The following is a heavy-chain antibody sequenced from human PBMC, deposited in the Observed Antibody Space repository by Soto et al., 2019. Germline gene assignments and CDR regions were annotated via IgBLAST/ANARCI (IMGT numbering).Heavy chain of an antibody. CDR3: ASTRTLAAASPLDV. CDR2: INHSGST. J-gene: IGHJ6*02. CDR1: GGSFSGYY. V-gene: IGHV4-34*01. D-gene: IGHD6-13*01. Sequence: SETLSLTCAVYGGSFSGYYWSWIRQPPGKGLEWIGEINHSGSTNYNPSLKSRVTISVDTSKNQFSLKLSSVTAAETAVYYCASTRTLAAASPLDVWGQGTTVTVSS.